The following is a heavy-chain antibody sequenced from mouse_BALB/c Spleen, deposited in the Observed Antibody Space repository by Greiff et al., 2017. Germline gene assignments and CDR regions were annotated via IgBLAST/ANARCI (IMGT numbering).Heavy chain of an antibody. CDR2: ISYSGST. CDR3: ARYGYDPLFDY. J-gene: IGHJ2*01. V-gene: IGHV3-8*02. Sequence: EVQVVESGPSLVKPSQTLSLTCSVTGDSITSGYWNWIRKFPGNKLEYMGYISYSGSTYYNPSLKSRISITRDTSKNQYYMQLNSVTTEDTATYYCARYGYDPLFDYWGQGTTLTVSS. D-gene: IGHD2-2*01. CDR1: GDSITSGY.